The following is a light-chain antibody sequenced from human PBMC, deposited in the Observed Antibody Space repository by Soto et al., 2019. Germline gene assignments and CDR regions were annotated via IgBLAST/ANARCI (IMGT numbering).Light chain of an antibody. CDR1: QTVMSN. Sequence: EIVMTQSPVTLSVSPGERATLSCRASQTVMSNLAWYQQKPGQAPKLLIFGASTRATGVPTRFSGSGSGTEFTLTISSLQSEDFAVYYCQQYNYWTPLTFGGGTKVEIK. V-gene: IGKV3-15*01. CDR2: GAS. J-gene: IGKJ4*01. CDR3: QQYNYWTPLT.